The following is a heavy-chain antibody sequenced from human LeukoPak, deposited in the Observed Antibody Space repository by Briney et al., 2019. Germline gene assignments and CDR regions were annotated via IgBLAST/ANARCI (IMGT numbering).Heavy chain of an antibody. CDR3: ARLSYDSSGYLDY. D-gene: IGHD3-22*01. J-gene: IGHJ4*02. CDR2: IYYSGST. V-gene: IGHV4-31*03. Sequence: SQTLSLTCTVSGGSISSGGYYLSWIRQPPGKGLEWIGYIYYSGSTYYNPSLKSRVTISVDTSKNQFSLKLSSVTAADTAVYYCARLSYDSSGYLDYWGQGTLVTVSS. CDR1: GGSISSGGYY.